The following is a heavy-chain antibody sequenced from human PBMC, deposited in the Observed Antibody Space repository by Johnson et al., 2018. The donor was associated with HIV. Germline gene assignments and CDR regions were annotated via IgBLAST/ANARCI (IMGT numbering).Heavy chain of an antibody. Sequence: MLLVESGGGLVQPGGSLRLSCAASGITVSTNYMSWVRQAPGKGLEWVSLIFTIGDTSYADSVKGRFTISRDNSKNMLYLQMNSLRPEDTAVYYCARDGRDLVTRGSFDIWGQGTEVTVSS. V-gene: IGHV3-66*02. CDR3: ARDGRDLVTRGSFDI. CDR2: IFTIGDT. J-gene: IGHJ3*02. D-gene: IGHD5-18*01. CDR1: GITVSTNY.